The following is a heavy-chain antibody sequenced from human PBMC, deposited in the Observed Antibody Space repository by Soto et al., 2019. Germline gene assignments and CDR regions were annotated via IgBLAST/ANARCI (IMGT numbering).Heavy chain of an antibody. CDR3: ARDIRLMGYSSSWYIDY. Sequence: KQSQTLSLTCAISGDSVSSNSAAWNWIRQSPSRGLEWLGRTYYRSKWYNDYAVSVKSRITINPDTSKNQFSLQLNSVTPEDTAVYYCARDIRLMGYSSSWYIDYWGQGTLVTVSS. J-gene: IGHJ4*02. D-gene: IGHD6-13*01. V-gene: IGHV6-1*01. CDR2: TYYRSKWYN. CDR1: GDSVSSNSAA.